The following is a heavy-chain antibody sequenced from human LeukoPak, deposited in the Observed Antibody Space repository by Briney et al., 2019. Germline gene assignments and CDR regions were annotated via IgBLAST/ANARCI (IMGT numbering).Heavy chain of an antibody. CDR3: ARVIAVAGTGDYYFDY. D-gene: IGHD6-19*01. V-gene: IGHV4-61*02. CDR1: GGSISSGSYY. CDR2: IYTSRSN. Sequence: SQTLSLTCTASGGSISSGSYYWSWIRQPAGKGLEWIGRIYTSRSNNYNPSLKSRVTISVDTSKNQFSLKLSSVTAADTAVYYCARVIAVAGTGDYYFDYWGQGTLVTVSS. J-gene: IGHJ4*02.